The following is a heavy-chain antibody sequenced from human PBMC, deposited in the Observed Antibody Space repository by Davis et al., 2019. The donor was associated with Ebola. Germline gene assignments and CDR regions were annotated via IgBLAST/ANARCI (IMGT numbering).Heavy chain of an antibody. CDR2: IYHSGST. D-gene: IGHD4-11*01. J-gene: IGHJ4*02. V-gene: IGHV4-30-2*01. CDR3: ARGAVTTILDY. CDR1: GGSISSGGYS. Sequence: LRLSCAVSGGSISSGGYSWSWIRQPPGKGLEWIGYIYHSGSTYYNPSLKSRVTISVDRSKNQFSLKLSSVTAADTAVYYCARGAVTTILDYWGQGTLVTVSS.